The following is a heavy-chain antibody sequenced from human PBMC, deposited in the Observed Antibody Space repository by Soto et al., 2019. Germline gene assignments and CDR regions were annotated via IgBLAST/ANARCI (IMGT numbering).Heavy chain of an antibody. V-gene: IGHV4-31*03. CDR1: GGSISSGGYY. J-gene: IGHJ4*02. Sequence: SETLSLTCTVSGGSISSGGYYWSWIRQHPGKGLEWIGYIYYSGITYYDPSLKSRVTISVDTSKNQFSLKLSSVTAADTAVYYCARSPGYYFDYWGQGTLVTVSS. CDR3: ARSPGYYFDY. CDR2: IYYSGIT.